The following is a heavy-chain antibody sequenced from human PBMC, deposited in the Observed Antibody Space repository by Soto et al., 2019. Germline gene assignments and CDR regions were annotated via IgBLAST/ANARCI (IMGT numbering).Heavy chain of an antibody. D-gene: IGHD3-3*01. Sequence: EVQLVESGGRLVQPGRSLRLSCVGTGLNFDDFAMHWVRQAPGKGLEWVSGITWNSRVLAYADTVKGRFTISRDNARNSLYLQMDSLRDEDTALYYCAKGRYDFWSPYYFDSWGQGTLVTVSA. CDR3: AKGRYDFWSPYYFDS. J-gene: IGHJ4*02. CDR1: GLNFDDFA. V-gene: IGHV3-9*01. CDR2: ITWNSRVL.